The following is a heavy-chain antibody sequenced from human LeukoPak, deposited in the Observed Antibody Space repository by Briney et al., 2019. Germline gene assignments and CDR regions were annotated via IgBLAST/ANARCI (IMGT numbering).Heavy chain of an antibody. CDR1: GGSIGTYY. CDR2: IYVTGN. CDR3: ARHIGGGIEDMDV. Sequence: PSETLSLTCTVSGGSIGTYYWSWVRQSPGKGLEWIGYIYVTGNRYNPYLQSRVTISVDTSRNQFFLKMGSVTAADTAVYYCARHIGGGIEDMDVWGKGTKVTVSS. V-gene: IGHV4-59*08. J-gene: IGHJ6*03. D-gene: IGHD3-16*02.